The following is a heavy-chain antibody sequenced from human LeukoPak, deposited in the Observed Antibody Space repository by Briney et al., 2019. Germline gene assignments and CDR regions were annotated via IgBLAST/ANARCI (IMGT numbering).Heavy chain of an antibody. CDR3: AKSNGYGLIDI. D-gene: IGHD3-10*01. J-gene: IGHJ3*02. CDR2: IYYTGST. V-gene: IGHV4-59*12. Sequence: PSETLSLTCTVSGGSISTYCWSWIRQPAGKGLEWIGFIYYTGSTNYNPSLKSRVTISLDTSRNQFSLKLNSVTAADTAVYYCAKSNGYGLIDIWGQGTMVTVSS. CDR1: GGSISTYC.